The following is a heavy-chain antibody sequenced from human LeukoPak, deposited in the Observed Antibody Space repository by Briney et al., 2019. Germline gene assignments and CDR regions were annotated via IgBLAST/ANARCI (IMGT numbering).Heavy chain of an antibody. Sequence: SETLSLTCTVSGGPISSYYWSWIRQPPGKGLKWIGYIYYSGSTNYNPSLKSRVTISVDTSNNQFSLKLSSVTAADTAVYYCARDSSGYRRGSFDYWGQGTLVTVSS. CDR1: GGPISSYY. V-gene: IGHV4-59*01. CDR3: ARDSSGYRRGSFDY. J-gene: IGHJ4*02. D-gene: IGHD3-22*01. CDR2: IYYSGST.